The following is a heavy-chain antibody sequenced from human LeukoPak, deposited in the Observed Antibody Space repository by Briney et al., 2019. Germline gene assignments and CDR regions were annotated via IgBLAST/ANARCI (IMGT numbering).Heavy chain of an antibody. CDR1: GFTFSSYA. CDR3: AKTVSGSYSYQGGDY. Sequence: PGGSLRLSCAASGFTFSSYAMSWVRQAPGKGLEWVSAISGSGENTNYADSVKGRFTMSRDNSRIMLYLQMNSLRDEDTAKYYCAKTVSGSYSYQGGDYWGQGTLVTVSS. V-gene: IGHV3-23*01. D-gene: IGHD3-16*02. J-gene: IGHJ4*02. CDR2: ISGSGENT.